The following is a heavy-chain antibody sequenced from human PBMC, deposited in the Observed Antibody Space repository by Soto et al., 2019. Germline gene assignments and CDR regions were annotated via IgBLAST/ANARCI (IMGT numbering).Heavy chain of an antibody. CDR2: TYHSGST. Sequence: SETLSLTCAVSGYSISSGYYWGWSRQPPGKGLEWIGRTYHSGSTYYNPSLKSRVTISVDTSKNQFSLKLSSVTAADTAVYYCARAAGGGYCSGGSCYSRAFDIWGQGTMVTVSS. J-gene: IGHJ3*02. D-gene: IGHD2-15*01. CDR1: GYSISSGYY. V-gene: IGHV4-38-2*01. CDR3: ARAAGGGYCSGGSCYSRAFDI.